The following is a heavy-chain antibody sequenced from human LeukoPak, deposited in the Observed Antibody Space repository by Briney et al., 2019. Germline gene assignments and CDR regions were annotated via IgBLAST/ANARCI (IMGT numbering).Heavy chain of an antibody. CDR2: IIPIFGTA. D-gene: IGHD3-22*01. Sequence: SVKVSCKASGGTFSSYAISWVRQAPGLGLEWMGRIIPIFGTANYAQKFQGRVTITTDESTSTAYMELSSLRSEDTAVYYCARAQYYYDSSGYFDYWGQGTLVTVSS. J-gene: IGHJ4*02. CDR3: ARAQYYYDSSGYFDY. V-gene: IGHV1-69*05. CDR1: GGTFSSYA.